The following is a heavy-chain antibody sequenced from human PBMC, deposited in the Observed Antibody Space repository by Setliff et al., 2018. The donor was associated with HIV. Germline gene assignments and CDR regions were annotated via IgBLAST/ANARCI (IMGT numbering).Heavy chain of an antibody. Sequence: SETLSLTCTVSGGSISSHYWSWIRQPPGKGLEWIGDIYYSGSTNYNPSLKSRVTISVDKSKNQFSLKLSSVTAADTAVYYCTRGRSMPTLTIIVVVISGDRFDPWGQGTLVTV. CDR1: GGSISSHY. D-gene: IGHD3-22*01. J-gene: IGHJ5*02. CDR2: IYYSGST. V-gene: IGHV4-59*11. CDR3: TRGRSMPTLTIIVVVISGDRFDP.